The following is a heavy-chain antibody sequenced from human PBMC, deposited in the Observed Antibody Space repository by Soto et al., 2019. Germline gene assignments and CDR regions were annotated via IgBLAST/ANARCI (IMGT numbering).Heavy chain of an antibody. CDR2: ISYDETNE. CDR3: AKDLRTTISDYGMDV. Sequence: QVQLVESGGGLVQPGGSLRLTCVASGFTFGSHGMHWVRQAPGKGLEWVAVISYDETNEYYVDSVKGRFTISRDNSKSTLYLQLNRLRPEDTAVYKCAKDLRTTISDYGMDVWGQGTTVTFSS. V-gene: IGHV3-30*18. J-gene: IGHJ6*02. CDR1: GFTFGSHG. D-gene: IGHD3-3*01.